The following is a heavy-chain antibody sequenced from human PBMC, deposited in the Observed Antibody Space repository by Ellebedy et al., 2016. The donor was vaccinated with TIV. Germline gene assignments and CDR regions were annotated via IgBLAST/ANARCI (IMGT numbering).Heavy chain of an antibody. CDR3: AKGPPYGSGSYYHYYYYYMDV. Sequence: GGSLRLXCAASGFTFADYAMHWVRQAPGKGLEWVSGISWNSGSIGYADSVKGRFTISRDNAKNSLYLQMNSLRAEDTALYYCAKGPPYGSGSYYHYYYYYMDVWGKGTTVTVSS. CDR1: GFTFADYA. D-gene: IGHD3-10*01. J-gene: IGHJ6*03. CDR2: ISWNSGSI. V-gene: IGHV3-9*01.